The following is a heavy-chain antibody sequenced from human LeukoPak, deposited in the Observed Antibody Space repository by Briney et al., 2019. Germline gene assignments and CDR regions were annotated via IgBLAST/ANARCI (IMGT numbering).Heavy chain of an antibody. Sequence: ASVKVSCKASGGTFTNFAINWVRQAPGQGLEWMGRVIPILGQADYAQKFQGRVTINADKSTSTAYMEMSSLRSEDTAVYYCAIVYCAGDCFLALDFWGQGTLLTVSS. CDR2: VIPILGQA. D-gene: IGHD2-21*02. CDR1: GGTFTNFA. V-gene: IGHV1-69*04. CDR3: AIVYCAGDCFLALDF. J-gene: IGHJ4*02.